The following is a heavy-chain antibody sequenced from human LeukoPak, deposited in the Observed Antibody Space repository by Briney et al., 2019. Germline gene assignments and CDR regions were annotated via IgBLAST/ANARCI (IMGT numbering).Heavy chain of an antibody. V-gene: IGHV1-2*02. CDR2: INPNSGGT. CDR3: ARGGTIFATYYHYGMDV. CDR1: GYTFTGYH. J-gene: IGHJ6*02. D-gene: IGHD3-3*01. Sequence: ASVKVSCKASGYTFTGYHMHWVRQAPGQGLEWMGWINPNSGGTNYAQKFQGRVTMTRDTSISTAYMELSRLRSDDTAVYYCARGGTIFATYYHYGMDVWGQGTTVTVSS.